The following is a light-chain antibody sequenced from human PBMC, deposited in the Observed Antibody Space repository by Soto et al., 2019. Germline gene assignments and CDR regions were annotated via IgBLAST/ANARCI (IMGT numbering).Light chain of an antibody. CDR2: EVS. V-gene: IGLV2-8*01. CDR3: SSHAGSQNLVV. J-gene: IGLJ2*01. Sequence: QSALTQPPSASGSLGQSVTISCTGTSSDVGAYNYVSWYQQYPGKAPKVMIYEVSKRHSGVPGRFSGSKSGNTASLTVSGLQAEDEADYYCSSHAGSQNLVVFGGGTKLTVL. CDR1: SSDVGAYNY.